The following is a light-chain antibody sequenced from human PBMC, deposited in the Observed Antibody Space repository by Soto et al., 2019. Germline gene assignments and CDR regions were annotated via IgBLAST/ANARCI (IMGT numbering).Light chain of an antibody. V-gene: IGKV1-5*01. Sequence: DIQMTQSPSILSASVGDRVTITCRASHTISSWLAWYQQKPGKAPKLLVYDASTLESGVPSRFSGSGSGTEFTLTISSLQPDDFATYYCQQYNSYPITFGQGTRLEIK. CDR1: HTISSW. CDR3: QQYNSYPIT. J-gene: IGKJ5*01. CDR2: DAS.